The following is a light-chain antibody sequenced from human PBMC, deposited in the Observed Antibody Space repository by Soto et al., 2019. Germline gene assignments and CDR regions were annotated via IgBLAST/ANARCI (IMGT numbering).Light chain of an antibody. V-gene: IGKV3-20*01. Sequence: ETVLTQSPGTLSLSPGERATLSCRASQSISSGYLAWYQQRPGQPPTLLISGSSNRATGIPDRFSGSGSGTDFTLTISRPEPEDFAVYYCQQYGGSPPVTFGGGTKVEIK. CDR1: QSISSGY. J-gene: IGKJ4*01. CDR3: QQYGGSPPVT. CDR2: GSS.